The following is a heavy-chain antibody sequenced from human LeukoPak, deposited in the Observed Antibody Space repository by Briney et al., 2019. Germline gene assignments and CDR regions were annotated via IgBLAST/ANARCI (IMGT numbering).Heavy chain of an antibody. D-gene: IGHD6-25*01. J-gene: IGHJ4*02. CDR3: ARDSISLASGSPVYYFDY. Sequence: SETLSLTCTVSGGSISTGTYYWSWVRQPPGKGLEWLGYIYHTGNTYYNPSLKSRVTISVDTSKNQFSLKLTSVTAADTAVYYCARDSISLASGSPVYYFDYWGQGTLVAVSS. V-gene: IGHV4-30-2*01. CDR2: IYHTGNT. CDR1: GGSISTGTYY.